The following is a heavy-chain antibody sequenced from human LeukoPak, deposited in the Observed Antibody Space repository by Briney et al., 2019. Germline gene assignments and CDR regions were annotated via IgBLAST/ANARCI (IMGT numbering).Heavy chain of an antibody. D-gene: IGHD3-22*01. V-gene: IGHV3-9*01. CDR2: ISWNGATI. Sequence: GGSLRLSCAASGFTFSSYSMNWVRQAPGKGLEWVSGISWNGATIDYADSVKGRFTISRDNAKNSLYLQMNSLRAEDTALYYCVKGPPYYYDSSGYYFDYWGQGTLVTVSS. CDR3: VKGPPYYYDSSGYYFDY. J-gene: IGHJ4*02. CDR1: GFTFSSYS.